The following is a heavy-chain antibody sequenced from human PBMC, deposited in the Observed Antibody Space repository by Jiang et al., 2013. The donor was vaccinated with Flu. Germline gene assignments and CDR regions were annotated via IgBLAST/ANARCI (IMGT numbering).Heavy chain of an antibody. CDR3: AREPTVTTSYYYYGMDV. CDR1: TFTSYY. J-gene: IGHJ6*02. CDR2: INPSGGST. D-gene: IGHD4-17*01. Sequence: TFTSYYMHWVRQAPGQGLEWMGIINPSGGSTSYAQKFQGRVTMTRDTSTSTVYMELSSLRSEDTAVYYCAREPTVTTSYYYYGMDVWGQGTTVTVSS. V-gene: IGHV1-46*01.